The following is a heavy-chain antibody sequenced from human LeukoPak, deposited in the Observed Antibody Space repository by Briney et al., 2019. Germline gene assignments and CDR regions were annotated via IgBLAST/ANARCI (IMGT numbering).Heavy chain of an antibody. V-gene: IGHV4-34*01. D-gene: IGHD1-26*01. J-gene: IGHJ4*02. CDR2: INHSGST. CDR3: ARIDEWAPDY. Sequence: PSETLSLTCAVYGGSFSGYYWSWIRQPPGKGLEWIGEINHSGSTNYNPSLKSRVTISVDTSKNQFSLKLSSVTAADTAVYYCARIDEWAPDYWGQGTLVTVSS. CDR1: GGSFSGYY.